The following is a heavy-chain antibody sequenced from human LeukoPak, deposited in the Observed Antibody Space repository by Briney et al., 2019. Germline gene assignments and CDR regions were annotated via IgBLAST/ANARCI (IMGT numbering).Heavy chain of an antibody. CDR1: GYTFTGYY. CDR3: ARDEEGSSSTGAFDI. Sequence: GASVKVSCKASGYTFTGYYMHWVRQAPGQGLEWMGWINPSGGGTSYAQKFQGRVTMTRDTSTSTVYMELSSLRSEETAVYYCARDEEGSSSTGAFDIWGQGTMVTVSS. J-gene: IGHJ3*02. D-gene: IGHD6-13*01. V-gene: IGHV1-46*01. CDR2: INPSGGGT.